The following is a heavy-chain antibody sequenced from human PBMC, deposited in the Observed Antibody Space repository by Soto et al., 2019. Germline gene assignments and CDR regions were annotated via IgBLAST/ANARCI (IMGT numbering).Heavy chain of an antibody. V-gene: IGHV4-30-4*02. CDR3: ARMYSSGSGSLHP. CDR2: FYSSGSI. Sequence: SDTLSLTCFVSCYSITAGVYYWSWIRHHPGKGLEWIGSFYSSGSIIYNPSLRSRVSISGDTSSNQFSMNLTSVTAADTARYYCARMYSSGSGSLHPWGQGTMVTVSS. CDR1: CYSITAGVYY. D-gene: IGHD6-19*01. J-gene: IGHJ5*02.